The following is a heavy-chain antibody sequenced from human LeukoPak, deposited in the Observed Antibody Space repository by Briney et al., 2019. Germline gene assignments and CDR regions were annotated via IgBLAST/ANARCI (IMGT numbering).Heavy chain of an antibody. CDR3: ARAEGDYYYYFYMDV. CDR2: ITTNTGNP. V-gene: IGHV7-4-1*02. CDR1: GYTFTDYT. Sequence: ASVKVSCKASGYTFTDYTMNWVRQTPGQGLEWMGSITTNTGNPTYAQGFTGRFVFSLDTSVSTAYLQINSLRAEDTAVYYCARAEGDYYYYFYMDVWGKGTTVTVSS. J-gene: IGHJ6*03.